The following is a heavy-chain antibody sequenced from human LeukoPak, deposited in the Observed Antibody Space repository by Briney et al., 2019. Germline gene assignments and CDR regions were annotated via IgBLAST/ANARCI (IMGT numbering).Heavy chain of an antibody. CDR2: IKQDGSEK. J-gene: IGHJ4*02. CDR1: GFTFSSYS. CDR3: ARDPPVVTLHPTDY. Sequence: GGSLRLSCAASGFTFSSYSMNWVRQAPGKGLEWVANIKQDGSEKYYVDSVKGRFTISRDNAKNSLYLQMNSLRAEDTAVYYCARDPPVVTLHPTDYWGQGTLVTVSS. V-gene: IGHV3-7*01. D-gene: IGHD3-22*01.